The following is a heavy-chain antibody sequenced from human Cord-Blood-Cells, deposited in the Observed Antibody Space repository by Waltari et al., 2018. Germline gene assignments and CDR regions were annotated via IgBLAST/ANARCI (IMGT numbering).Heavy chain of an antibody. V-gene: IGHV1-69*01. D-gene: IGHD6-13*01. J-gene: IGHJ6*02. CDR3: ARFSDRTAALYYGMDV. Sequence: QVQLVQSGAEVKKPGSSVKVSCKASGGTFSSYAISWVRQAPGQGLEWMGGIIPIFGTANYAQRFQGRVTITADEATSTAYMELSSLRSEDTAVYYCARFSDRTAALYYGMDVWGQGTTVTVSS. CDR1: GGTFSSYA. CDR2: IIPIFGTA.